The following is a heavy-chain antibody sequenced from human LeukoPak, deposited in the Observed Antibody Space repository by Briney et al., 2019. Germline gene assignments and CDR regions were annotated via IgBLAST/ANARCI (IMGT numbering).Heavy chain of an antibody. V-gene: IGHV3-48*02. CDR2: ISTSSSTI. CDR3: ARHSGSSSLNY. J-gene: IGHJ4*02. D-gene: IGHD1-26*01. CDR1: GFTFSTYA. Sequence: GGSLRLSCAASGFTFSTYAMNWVRQAPGKGLEWVSYISTSSSTIYYADSVQGRFTISRDTAKNSLFLEMNSLQDEDTAVYYCARHSGSSSLNYWGQGTLVTVSS.